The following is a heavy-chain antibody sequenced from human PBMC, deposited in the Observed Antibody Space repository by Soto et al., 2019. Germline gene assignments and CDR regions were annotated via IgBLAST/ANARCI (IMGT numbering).Heavy chain of an antibody. CDR2: IWYDGSNK. CDR3: AREPDSFVPAAMTIYV. D-gene: IGHD2-2*01. V-gene: IGHV3-33*01. CDR1: GFTFSSYG. Sequence: PGGSLRLSCAASGFTFSSYGMHWVRQAPGKGLEWVAVIWYDGSNKYYADSVKGRFTISRDNSKNTLYLQMNSLRAEDTAVYYCAREPDSFVPAAMTIYVWGQGSLVTVSS. J-gene: IGHJ4*02.